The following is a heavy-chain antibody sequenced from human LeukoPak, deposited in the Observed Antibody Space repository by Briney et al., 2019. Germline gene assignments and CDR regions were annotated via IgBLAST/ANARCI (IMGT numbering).Heavy chain of an antibody. CDR3: ARGPGYCSGGSCVDAFDI. V-gene: IGHV1-2*02. CDR2: INPNSGGA. J-gene: IGHJ3*02. CDR1: GYTFTGYY. D-gene: IGHD2-15*01. Sequence: ASVKVSCKASGYTFTGYYMHWVRQAPGQGLEWVGWINPNSGGANYAQKFQGRVTMTRDTSISTAYMELSRLRSDDTAVYYCARGPGYCSGGSCVDAFDIWGQGTMVTVSS.